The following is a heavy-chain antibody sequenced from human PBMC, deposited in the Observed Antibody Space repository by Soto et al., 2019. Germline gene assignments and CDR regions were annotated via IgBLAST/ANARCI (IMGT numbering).Heavy chain of an antibody. D-gene: IGHD2-21*02. CDR3: ARLSGGGNSVKPDAFDI. J-gene: IGHJ3*02. Sequence: PGESLKISCKGSGYSFTSYWIGWVRQMPGKGLEWMGIIYPGDSDTRYSPSFQGQVTISADRSISTAYLQWSSLKASDTAMYYCARLSGGGNSVKPDAFDIWGQGTMVTVSS. V-gene: IGHV5-51*01. CDR1: GYSFTSYW. CDR2: IYPGDSDT.